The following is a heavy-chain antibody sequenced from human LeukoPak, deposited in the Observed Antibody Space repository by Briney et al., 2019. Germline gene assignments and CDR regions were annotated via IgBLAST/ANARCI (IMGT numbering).Heavy chain of an antibody. V-gene: IGHV1-18*01. J-gene: IGHJ5*02. CDR3: ARDLYRDSLPVSWFDP. D-gene: IGHD4-11*01. CDR1: GYTFTSYG. CDR2: ISDYNGNT. Sequence: ASVKVSCKASGYTFTSYGISWVRQAPGQGLEWMGWISDYNGNTNYAQKLQGRVTMTTDTSTSTAYMELRSLRSDDTAVYYCARDLYRDSLPVSWFDPWGQGTLVTISS.